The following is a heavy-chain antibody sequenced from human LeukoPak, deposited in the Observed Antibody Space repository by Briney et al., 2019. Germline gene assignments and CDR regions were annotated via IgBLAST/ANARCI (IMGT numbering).Heavy chain of an antibody. CDR3: ARLSSGWYWDFDY. CDR2: ISSSGSTI. J-gene: IGHJ4*02. Sequence: PGGSLRLSCAASGFTFSGYAMSWIRQAPGKGLEWVSYISSSGSTIYYADSVKGRFTISRDNAKNSLYLQMNSLRAEDTAVYYCARLSSGWYWDFDYWGQGTLVTVSS. D-gene: IGHD6-19*01. V-gene: IGHV3-11*01. CDR1: GFTFSGYA.